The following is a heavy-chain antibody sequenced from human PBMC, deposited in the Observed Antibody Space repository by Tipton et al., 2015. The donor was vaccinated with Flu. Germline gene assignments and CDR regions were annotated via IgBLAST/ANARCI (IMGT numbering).Heavy chain of an antibody. D-gene: IGHD3-22*01. V-gene: IGHV4-39*07. Sequence: TLSLTCTVSGGSIRSSSYYWGWIRQPPGKGPEWIGSMLYGGSTYYNPSLESRVTISVDTSKNQFSLKLSSVTAADTAVYYCAGDDSGFNDYWGPGTLVTVSS. CDR3: AGDDSGFNDY. CDR2: MLYGGST. J-gene: IGHJ4*02. CDR1: GGSIRSSSYY.